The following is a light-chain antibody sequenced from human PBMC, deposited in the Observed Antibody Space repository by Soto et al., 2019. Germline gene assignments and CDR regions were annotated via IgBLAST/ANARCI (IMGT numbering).Light chain of an antibody. CDR1: RSDVGNYDY. CDR2: AVS. V-gene: IGLV2-14*01. CDR3: SSYTATNTLVV. J-gene: IGLJ1*01. Sequence: QSALPQPASVSGSPGQAITISCTGARSDVGNYDYVSWYQQHPGKAPKLIMYAVSHRPSGVSSHFSGSKSGNTASLTISGLQAEDEADYYCSSYTATNTLVVFGTGTKLTVL.